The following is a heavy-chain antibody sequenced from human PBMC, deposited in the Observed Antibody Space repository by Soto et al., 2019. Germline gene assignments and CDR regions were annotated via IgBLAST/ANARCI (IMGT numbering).Heavy chain of an antibody. CDR2: TYYRSKWYN. J-gene: IGHJ6*02. Sequence: PSQTLSLTCAISGDSVSSNSAAWNWIRQSPSRGLEWLGRTYYRSKWYNDYAVSVKSRITINPDTSKNQFSLQLNSVTPEDTAVYYCARYVDIVPTVPGYYYYGMDVWGQGTTVTVSS. D-gene: IGHD5-12*01. CDR3: ARYVDIVPTVPGYYYYGMDV. V-gene: IGHV6-1*01. CDR1: GDSVSSNSAA.